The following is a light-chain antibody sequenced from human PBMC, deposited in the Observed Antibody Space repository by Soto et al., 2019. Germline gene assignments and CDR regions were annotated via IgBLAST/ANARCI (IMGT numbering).Light chain of an antibody. V-gene: IGLV1-47*01. J-gene: IGLJ2*01. CDR3: AAWDDSLSGVV. Sequence: QSVLTQPPSASGTPGQRVTIPCSGSTSNIGSNSVHWYQQLPGTAPKLLIYSNTQRPSGVPDRFSGSKSGTSASLAISGLRSEDEADYYCAAWDDSLSGVVFGGGTKLTVL. CDR2: SNT. CDR1: TSNIGSNS.